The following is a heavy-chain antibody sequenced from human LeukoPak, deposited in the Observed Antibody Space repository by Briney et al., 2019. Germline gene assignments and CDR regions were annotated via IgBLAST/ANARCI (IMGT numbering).Heavy chain of an antibody. CDR1: GGTFSNYA. V-gene: IGHV1-69*13. J-gene: IGHJ5*02. D-gene: IGHD3-10*01. CDR3: ARDSPRGWGSGSYPGEYNWFDP. CDR2: IIPIFGTA. Sequence: ASVKVSCKASGGTFSNYAISWVRQAPGQGLEWMGGIIPIFGTANYAQKFQGRVTITADESTSTAYMELSSLRSEDTAVYYCARDSPRGWGSGSYPGEYNWFDPWGQGTLVTVSS.